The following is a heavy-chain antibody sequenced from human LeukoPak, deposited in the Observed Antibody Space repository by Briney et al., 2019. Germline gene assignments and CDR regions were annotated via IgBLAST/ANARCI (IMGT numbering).Heavy chain of an antibody. Sequence: ASAKVSCKTSGYTFPSYAITWVRQAPGQGLEWMGWIITFNDNTVYAQKFQGRVTMTTDTSTSTAYMELRSLRSDDTAVYYCARGDITPVRPYFFDCWGQGTLVTVSS. CDR3: ARGDITPVRPYFFDC. CDR1: GYTFPSYA. CDR2: IITFNDNT. V-gene: IGHV1-18*01. D-gene: IGHD3-3*01. J-gene: IGHJ4*02.